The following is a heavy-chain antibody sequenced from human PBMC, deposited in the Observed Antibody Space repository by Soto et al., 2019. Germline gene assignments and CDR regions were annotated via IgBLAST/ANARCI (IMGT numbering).Heavy chain of an antibody. V-gene: IGHV1-24*01. J-gene: IGHJ5*02. CDR2: FDPEDGET. D-gene: IGHD6-19*01. CDR1: GYTLTELS. CDR3: ATVKWLVPEGWLDP. Sequence: ASVKVSCKVSGYTLTELSMHWVRQAPGKGLEWMGGFDPEDGETIYAQKFQGRVTMTEDTSTDTAYMELSSLRSEDTAVYYCATVKWLVPEGWLDPWGQGTLVTVSS.